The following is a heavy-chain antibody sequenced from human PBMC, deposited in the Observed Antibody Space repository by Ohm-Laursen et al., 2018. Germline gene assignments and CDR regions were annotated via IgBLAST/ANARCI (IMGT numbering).Heavy chain of an antibody. J-gene: IGHJ4*02. V-gene: IGHV3-7*01. Sequence: SLRLSCTAPGFTFSYYWMSWVRQAPGKGLEWVANIKQDGSEKYYVDSVKGRFTISRDNAKNSLYLQMHSLRAEDTAVYYCARKWELQIVDYWGQGTLVTVSS. D-gene: IGHD1-26*01. CDR3: ARKWELQIVDY. CDR1: GFTFSYYW. CDR2: IKQDGSEK.